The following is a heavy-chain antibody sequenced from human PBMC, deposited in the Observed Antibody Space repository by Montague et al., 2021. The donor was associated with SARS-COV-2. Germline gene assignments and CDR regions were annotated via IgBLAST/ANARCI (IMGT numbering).Heavy chain of an antibody. Sequence: SETLSLTCIVSGGSISSSSYHWGWIRQPPGRGLEWIGTIYYSGSTYYNPSLKSRVTISVDASKNQLSLKLSSVTAADTAVYYCARLWYCGGNSGFQALVDYWGQGALVTVSS. CDR2: IYYSGST. CDR3: ARLWYCGGNSGFQALVDY. V-gene: IGHV4-39*01. D-gene: IGHD4-23*01. CDR1: GGSISSSSYH. J-gene: IGHJ4*02.